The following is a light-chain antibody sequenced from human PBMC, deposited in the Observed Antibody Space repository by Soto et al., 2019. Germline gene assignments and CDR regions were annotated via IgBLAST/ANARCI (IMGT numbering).Light chain of an antibody. V-gene: IGKV1-5*03. J-gene: IGKJ2*01. Sequence: DIQMTQSPSTLSAFVGDRVTITCRASQSISNWLAWYQQKPGKAPKLLIYKASSLESGVPSGFSGSGSGTEFTLTISSLQPDDFATYYCQQYNSSFGQGTKVDIK. CDR3: QQYNSS. CDR1: QSISNW. CDR2: KAS.